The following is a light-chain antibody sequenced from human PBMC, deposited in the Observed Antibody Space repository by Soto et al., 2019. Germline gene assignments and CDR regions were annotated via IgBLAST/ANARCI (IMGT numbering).Light chain of an antibody. CDR1: SSDVGGYNY. V-gene: IGLV2-14*01. J-gene: IGLJ2*01. CDR3: SSNTTSTTRYVI. CDR2: GVS. Sequence: QSALTQPASVSGSPGQSITISCTGTSSDVGGYNYVSWYQQYPGKAPKLLIYGVSDRPSGVSNRFSGSKSGNTASLTISGLQAEDEADYYCSSNTTSTTRYVIFGGGTKLTVL.